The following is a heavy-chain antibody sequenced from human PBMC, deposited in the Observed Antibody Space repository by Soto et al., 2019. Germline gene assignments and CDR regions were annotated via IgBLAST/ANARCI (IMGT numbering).Heavy chain of an antibody. CDR3: ARENGSGWLHMDV. D-gene: IGHD3-10*01. V-gene: IGHV4-31*03. CDR1: GGSISSGGYY. CDR2: IYYSGST. J-gene: IGHJ6*02. Sequence: QVQLQESGPGLVKPSQTLSLTCTVSGGSISSGGYYWSWIRQHPGKGLEWIGYIYYSGSTYYNPSRKSRVTISVDTSKNQFSLKLSSVTAADTAVYYCARENGSGWLHMDVWGQGTTVTVSS.